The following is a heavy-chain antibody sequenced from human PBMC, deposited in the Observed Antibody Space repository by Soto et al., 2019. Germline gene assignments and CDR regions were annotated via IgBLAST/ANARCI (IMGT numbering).Heavy chain of an antibody. CDR3: SRREIQGPIDY. CDR1: GYSISSSNW. J-gene: IGHJ4*02. D-gene: IGHD1-26*01. Sequence: QVQLQESGPGLVKPSDTLSLTCAVSGYSISSSNWWGWIRQPPGKGLEWIGYIYYSGTTYYNPSLKSVVTMSVATSKNQFSLKLTSVTAVDTAVYYWSRREIQGPIDYWGQGTLVTVSS. CDR2: IYYSGTT. V-gene: IGHV4-28*01.